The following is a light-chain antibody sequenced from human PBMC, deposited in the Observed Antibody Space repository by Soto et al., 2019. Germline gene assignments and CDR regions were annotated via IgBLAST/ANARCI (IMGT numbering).Light chain of an antibody. CDR2: DAS. CDR3: QQRSTWLYT. CDR1: QDVSSK. V-gene: IGKV3D-15*01. J-gene: IGKJ2*01. Sequence: ELVVTQSPATLSVSPGERVTLSCRTSQDVSSKLAWYQQKAGQAPSLLIYDASTRATGTPARFSGSGSGTEFTLAVSSLQSEDYAVYYCQQRSTWLYTFGQGTKLEV.